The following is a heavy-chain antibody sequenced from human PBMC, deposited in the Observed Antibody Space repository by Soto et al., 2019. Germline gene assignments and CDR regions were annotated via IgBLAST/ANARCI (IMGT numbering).Heavy chain of an antibody. D-gene: IGHD3-22*01. CDR2: ISAYNGNT. CDR3: ARDLERPLSSGYYNWFDP. CDR1: GYTFTSYG. J-gene: IGHJ5*02. Sequence: GASVKVSCKASGYTFTSYGISWVRQAPGQGLEWMGWISAYNGNTNYAQKLQGRVTMTTDTSTNTAYMELRSLRSDDTAVYYCARDLERPLSSGYYNWFDPWGQGTLVTVSS. V-gene: IGHV1-18*04.